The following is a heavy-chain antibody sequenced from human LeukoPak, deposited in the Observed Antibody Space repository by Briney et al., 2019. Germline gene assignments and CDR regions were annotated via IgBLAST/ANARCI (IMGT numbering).Heavy chain of an antibody. J-gene: IGHJ4*02. Sequence: ASVKVSCKVSGYTLTELSMHWVRQARGKGLEWMGGFDPEDGETIYAQKFQGRVTMTEDTSTDTAYMELSSLRSENTAVYYCATVRIAAAGNPFDYWGQGTLVTVSS. CDR3: ATVRIAAAGNPFDY. D-gene: IGHD6-13*01. CDR1: GYTLTELS. V-gene: IGHV1-24*01. CDR2: FDPEDGET.